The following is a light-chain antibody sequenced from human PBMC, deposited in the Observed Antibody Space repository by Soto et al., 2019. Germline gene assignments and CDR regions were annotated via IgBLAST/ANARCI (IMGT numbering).Light chain of an antibody. CDR3: SSYTSSSTPGV. V-gene: IGLV2-14*01. J-gene: IGLJ1*01. CDR1: SSDVGGYNY. CDR2: DVS. Sequence: QSPLTQPASVSGSPGQSITISCTGTSSDVGGYNYVSWYQQHPGKAPKLMIYDVSNRPSGVSNRFSGSKSGNTASLTISGLQAEDEADYYCSSYTSSSTPGVFGTGTKLTVL.